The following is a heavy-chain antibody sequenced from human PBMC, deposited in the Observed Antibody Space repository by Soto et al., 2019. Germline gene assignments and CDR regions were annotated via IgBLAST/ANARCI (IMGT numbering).Heavy chain of an antibody. J-gene: IGHJ4*02. CDR3: AREGGYYYDSSGLFDY. Sequence: SETLSLTCTVSGGSISSYYWSWIRQPPGKGLEWIGYIYYSGSTNYNPSLKSRVTISVDTSKNQFSLKLSSVTAADTAVYYCAREGGYYYDSSGLFDYRGQGTLVTVSS. V-gene: IGHV4-59*01. CDR1: GGSISSYY. D-gene: IGHD3-22*01. CDR2: IYYSGST.